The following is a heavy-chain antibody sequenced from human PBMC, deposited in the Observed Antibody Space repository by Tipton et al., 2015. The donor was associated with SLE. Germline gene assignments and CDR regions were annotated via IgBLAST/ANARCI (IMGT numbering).Heavy chain of an antibody. D-gene: IGHD6-13*01. Sequence: TLSLTCTVSGGSVSSCCYYWSWSRQPPGKGLEWIGYIYYSGSTKYNPSLKSRVTISVDTAKNHFSLNLSSVTAADTAVYYCARYSGRYFFDYWGQGTLVTVSS. J-gene: IGHJ4*02. CDR2: IYYSGST. V-gene: IGHV4-61*03. CDR1: GGSVSSCCYY. CDR3: ARYSGRYFFDY.